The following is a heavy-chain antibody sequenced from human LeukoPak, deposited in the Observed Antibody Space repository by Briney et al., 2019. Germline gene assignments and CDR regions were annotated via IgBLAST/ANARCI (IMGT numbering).Heavy chain of an antibody. CDR2: IDHSGTT. D-gene: IGHD2-2*02. V-gene: IGHV4-34*01. J-gene: IGHJ6*03. CDR1: GGSFSGYY. Sequence: SETLSLTCVVYGGSFSGYYSSWIRQPPGKGLEWIGEIDHSGTTNYNPSLKSRVTMSVDTSKNQFSLMVSSVTAADTAVYYCATGRNGVVPAPILGVGPWYNYHYMDVWGKGTTVTVSS. CDR3: ATGRNGVVPAPILGVGPWYNYHYMDV.